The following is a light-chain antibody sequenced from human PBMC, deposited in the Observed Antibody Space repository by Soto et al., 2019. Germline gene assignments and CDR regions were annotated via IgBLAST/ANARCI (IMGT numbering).Light chain of an antibody. CDR3: QQRSDWRWT. Sequence: SQSPATVSVYPGGRTILPCRASQTVNNYLAWYQQKPGQAPRLLIYDTSKRAPGVPARFIGSGSGTAFTLTIDIVEPEDYAIYYCQQRSDWRWTFGQGTKVDVK. CDR1: QTVNNY. CDR2: DTS. J-gene: IGKJ1*01. V-gene: IGKV3-11*01.